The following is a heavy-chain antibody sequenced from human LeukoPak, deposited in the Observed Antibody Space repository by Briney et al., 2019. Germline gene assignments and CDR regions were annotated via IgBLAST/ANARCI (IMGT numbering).Heavy chain of an antibody. Sequence: GRSLRLSCAASGFTFSSYGMHWVRQAPGKGLEWVAVISYDGSNKYYADSVKGRFTISRDNSKNTLYLQMNSLRAEDTAVYYCAKVAHGASRAGLDYWAREPWSPSPQ. J-gene: IGHJ4*02. CDR1: GFTFSSYG. V-gene: IGHV3-30*18. CDR3: AKVAHGASRAGLDY. D-gene: IGHD4/OR15-4a*01. CDR2: ISYDGSNK.